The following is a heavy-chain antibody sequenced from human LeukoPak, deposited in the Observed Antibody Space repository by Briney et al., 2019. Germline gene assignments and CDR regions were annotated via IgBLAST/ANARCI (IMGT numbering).Heavy chain of an antibody. Sequence: PSETLSLTCTVSGGSISSYYWSWIRQPPGKGLEWIGYIYYSGSTNYNPSLKSRVTISVDTSKNQSSLKLSSVTAADTAVYYCAREVSIAVAGFDYWGQGTLVTVSS. CDR2: IYYSGST. D-gene: IGHD6-19*01. J-gene: IGHJ4*02. CDR1: GGSISSYY. CDR3: AREVSIAVAGFDY. V-gene: IGHV4-59*01.